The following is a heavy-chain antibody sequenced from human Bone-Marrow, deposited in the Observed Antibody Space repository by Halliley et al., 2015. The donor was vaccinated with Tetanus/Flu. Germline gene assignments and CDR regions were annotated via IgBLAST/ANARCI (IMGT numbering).Heavy chain of an antibody. V-gene: IGHV1-18*01. J-gene: IGHJ6*02. CDR3: ATRDA. CDR2: IRANNGDT. Sequence: QLVQSGVEVKKPGASVKVSCKASGNTFTNYGVIWVRQAPGQGLDWMGWIRANNGDTHYTQSLQGRATMTTDTSTNTAYMELRSLRFDDTAVYYCATRDAWGQGTTVTVSS. CDR1: GNTFTNYG.